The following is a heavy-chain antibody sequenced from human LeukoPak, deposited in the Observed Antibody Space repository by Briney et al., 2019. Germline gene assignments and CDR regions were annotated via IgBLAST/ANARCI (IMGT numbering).Heavy chain of an antibody. CDR3: ARANIVNAFDI. Sequence: ASVKLSCKASGYTFTSYYMHWVRQAPGQGLEWMGIINPSGGSTSYAQKFQGRVTMTRDTSTSTVYMELSSLRSEDTAVYDCARANIVNAFDIWGQGTMVTVSS. CDR2: INPSGGST. V-gene: IGHV1-46*01. CDR1: GYTFTSYY. D-gene: IGHD2/OR15-2a*01. J-gene: IGHJ3*02.